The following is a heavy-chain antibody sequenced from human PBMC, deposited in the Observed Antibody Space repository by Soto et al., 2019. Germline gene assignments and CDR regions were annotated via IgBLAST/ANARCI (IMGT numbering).Heavy chain of an antibody. D-gene: IGHD1-26*01. CDR2: IGTAGDT. CDR3: ARETVGATTGGYYYGMDV. CDR1: GFTFSSYD. J-gene: IGHJ6*02. V-gene: IGHV3-13*04. Sequence: PGGSLRLSCAASGFTFSSYDMHWVRQATGKGLEWVSAIGTAGDTYYPGSVKGRFTISRENAKNSLYLQMNSLRAGDTAVYYCARETVGATTGGYYYGMDVWGQGTTVTVS.